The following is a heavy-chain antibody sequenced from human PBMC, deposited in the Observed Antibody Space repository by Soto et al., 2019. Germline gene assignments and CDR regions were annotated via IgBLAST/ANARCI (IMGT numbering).Heavy chain of an antibody. D-gene: IGHD3-3*01. CDR1: GGTSTRYA. J-gene: IGHJ4*02. Sequence: QERLVQSGAEVRKPGSAVKVSCKVTGGTSTRYAINWVRQAPGQGLEWMGGIVPMFGTSKYAQKFQGRVTITADTSTNIAYMELRSLRSEDTAVYYCNRGSEYDFWSVYLWGQGTLVSVSS. CDR2: IVPMFGTS. V-gene: IGHV1-69*06. CDR3: NRGSEYDFWSVYL.